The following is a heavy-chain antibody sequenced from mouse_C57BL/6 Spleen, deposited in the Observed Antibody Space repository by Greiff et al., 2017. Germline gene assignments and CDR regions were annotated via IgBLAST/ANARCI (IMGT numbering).Heavy chain of an antibody. Sequence: VQLQQSGAELARPGASVKMSCKASGYTFTSYGISWVKQRTGQGLEWIGEIYPRSGNTYYNEKFKGKATLTADKSSSTAYKEVRSLTSEDSAVYFCARDYGRPWYMDDWGTGTTGTVSS. CDR2: IYPRSGNT. D-gene: IGHD1-1*01. CDR1: GYTFTSYG. CDR3: ARDYGRPWYMDD. J-gene: IGHJ1*03. V-gene: IGHV1-81*01.